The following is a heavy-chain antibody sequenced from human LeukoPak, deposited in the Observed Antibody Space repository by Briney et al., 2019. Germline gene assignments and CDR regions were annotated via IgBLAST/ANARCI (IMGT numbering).Heavy chain of an antibody. V-gene: IGHV3-30-3*01. CDR2: ISYDGSNK. D-gene: IGHD3-16*01. J-gene: IGHJ4*02. Sequence: GSLRLSCAASGFTFSSYAMHWVRQAPGKGLEWVAVISYDGSNKYYADSVKGRFTISRDNSKNTLYLQMNSLRAEDTAVYYCARDLGGGYSDYWGQGTLVTVSS. CDR1: GFTFSSYA. CDR3: ARDLGGGYSDY.